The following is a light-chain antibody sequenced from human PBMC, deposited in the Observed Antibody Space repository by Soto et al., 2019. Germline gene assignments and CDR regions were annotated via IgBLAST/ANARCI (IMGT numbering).Light chain of an antibody. CDR2: GAS. J-gene: IGKJ1*01. V-gene: IGKV3-15*01. CDR3: QQYYKLPWT. CDR1: QSVSSN. Sequence: EMVLTHSPATLSVSPGERATLSCRASQSVSSNLAWYQQKPGQAPRLLVYGASTRATGIPARFSGSGSGTEFTLTISSLQSEDFAVYCCQQYYKLPWTFGQGTKVDIK.